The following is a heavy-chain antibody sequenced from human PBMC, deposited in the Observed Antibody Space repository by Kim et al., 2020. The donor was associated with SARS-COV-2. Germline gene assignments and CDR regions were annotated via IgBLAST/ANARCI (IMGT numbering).Heavy chain of an antibody. CDR3: ARHLRGTMIVVVITPLNYFDY. CDR1: GGSISSSSYY. J-gene: IGHJ4*02. Sequence: ETLSLTCTVSGGSISSSSYYWGWIRQPPGKGLEWIGSIYYSGSTYYNPSLKSRVTISVDTSKNQFSLKLSSVTAADTAVYYCARHLRGTMIVVVITPLNYFDYWGQGTLVTVSS. CDR2: IYYSGST. D-gene: IGHD3-22*01. V-gene: IGHV4-39*01.